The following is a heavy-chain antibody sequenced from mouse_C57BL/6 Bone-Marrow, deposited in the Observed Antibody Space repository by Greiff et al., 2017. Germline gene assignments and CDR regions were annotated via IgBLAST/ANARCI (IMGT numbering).Heavy chain of an antibody. V-gene: IGHV1-15*01. D-gene: IGHD1-1*01. CDR3: TRYTVNYAMDY. CDR2: IDPETGGT. CDR1: GYTFTDYE. Sequence: QVQLQQSGAELVRPGASVTLSCKASGYTFTDYEMHWVKQTPVHGLEWIGAIDPETGGTAYNQKFKGKAILTADKSSSTAYMALRSLTSEDSAVYYCTRYTVNYAMDYWGQGTSVTVSS. J-gene: IGHJ4*01.